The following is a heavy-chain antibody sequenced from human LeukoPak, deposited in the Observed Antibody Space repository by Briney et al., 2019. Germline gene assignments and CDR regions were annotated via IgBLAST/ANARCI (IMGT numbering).Heavy chain of an antibody. CDR1: GYTFTSYG. CDR2: ISAYNGNT. V-gene: IGHV1-18*01. D-gene: IGHD6-19*01. CDR3: ARGSRIAVAVTRFDY. Sequence: ASVKVSCKASGYTFTSYGISWVRQAPGQGLEWMGWISAYNGNTNYAQKLQGRVTMTTDTSTSTAYMELRSLRSGDTAVYYCARGSRIAVAVTRFDYWGQGTLVTVSS. J-gene: IGHJ4*02.